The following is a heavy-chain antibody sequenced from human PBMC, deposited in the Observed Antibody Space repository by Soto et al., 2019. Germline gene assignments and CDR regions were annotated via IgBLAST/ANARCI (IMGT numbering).Heavy chain of an antibody. CDR1: GFTSSSYA. CDR2: ISYDGSNK. V-gene: IGHV3-30-3*01. J-gene: IGHJ6*02. CDR3: ARDEDYYDSVRDYYYYGMDV. Sequence: HPGGSLRLSCAASGFTSSSYAMHWVRQAPGKGLEWVAVISYDGSNKYYADSVKGRFTISRDNSKNTLYLQMNSLRAEDTAVYYCARDEDYYDSVRDYYYYGMDVWGQGTTVTVSS. D-gene: IGHD3-10*01.